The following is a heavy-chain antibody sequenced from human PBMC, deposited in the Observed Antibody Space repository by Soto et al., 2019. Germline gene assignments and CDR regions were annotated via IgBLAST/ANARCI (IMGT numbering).Heavy chain of an antibody. CDR2: IIPIFGTA. V-gene: IGHV1-69*06. D-gene: IGHD1-26*01. J-gene: IGHJ6*02. CDR1: GGTFSSYA. CDR3: ARDPYSGSYYSTVGMDV. Sequence: SVKVSCKASGGTFSSYAISWVRQAPGKGLEWMGGIIPIFGTANYAQKFQGRVTITADKSTSTAYMELSSLRSEDTAVYYCARDPYSGSYYSTVGMDVWGQGTTVTVSS.